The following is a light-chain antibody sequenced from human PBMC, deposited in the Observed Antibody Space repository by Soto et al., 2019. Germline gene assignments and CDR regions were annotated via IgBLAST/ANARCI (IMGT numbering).Light chain of an antibody. Sequence: DIQITQSPSTLSASVGDRVTITCRASQSISSWLAWYQQKLGRAPRLLIYDASSLESGVPSRFSGSGYGTEFTLTISSLQPDDFATYYCQQYNTCSSLTFGGGTKVDIK. CDR1: QSISSW. J-gene: IGKJ4*01. CDR3: QQYNTCSSLT. CDR2: DAS. V-gene: IGKV1-5*01.